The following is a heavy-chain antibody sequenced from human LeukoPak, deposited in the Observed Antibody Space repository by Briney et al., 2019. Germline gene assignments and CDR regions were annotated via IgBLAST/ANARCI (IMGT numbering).Heavy chain of an antibody. Sequence: GEALKIPCQAYVTSFTSYWVGWVRQMPGKGLEWMGIFLPGDSDTIYNPAFQGHVSISVDSADTSNTSTLLQWSSLKAADTAVYYCAMQSGTSWDHIDYWGHGTLVTVSS. CDR2: FLPGDSDT. J-gene: IGHJ4*01. D-gene: IGHD5-12*01. CDR1: VTSFTSYW. CDR3: AMQSGTSWDHIDY. V-gene: IGHV5-51*01.